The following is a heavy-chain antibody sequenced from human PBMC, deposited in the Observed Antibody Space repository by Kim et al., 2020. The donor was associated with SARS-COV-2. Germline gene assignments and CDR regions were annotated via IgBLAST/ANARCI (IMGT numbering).Heavy chain of an antibody. J-gene: IGHJ6*03. CDR2: INKNTGNP. D-gene: IGHD3-3*01. CDR1: GYPFTSYA. CDR3: ARENSITIFGGVISFVYMDV. Sequence: AAVKVSCKASGYPFTSYAMNWVRQAPGQGLEWMGWINKNTGNPTYAQGFTGRVVFSLETSVSTAYLQISSLKAEETAVYYCARENSITIFGGVISFVYMDVWGKGTTGTGSS. V-gene: IGHV7-4-1*02.